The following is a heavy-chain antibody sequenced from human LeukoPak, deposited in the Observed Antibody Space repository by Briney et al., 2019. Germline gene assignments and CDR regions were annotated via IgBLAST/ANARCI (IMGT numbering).Heavy chain of an antibody. CDR1: GFTFSNSW. V-gene: IGHV3-74*01. D-gene: IGHD1-7*01. CDR3: ANSRPY. J-gene: IGHJ4*02. CDR2: INNDGRTT. Sequence: GGSLRLSCAASGFTFSNSWMHWVRQAPGKGLVWVSHINNDGRTTSYADSVKGRFTISRDNAKNTLSLQLHSLRAEGTAVYYNANSRPYWGQGTLVTVSS.